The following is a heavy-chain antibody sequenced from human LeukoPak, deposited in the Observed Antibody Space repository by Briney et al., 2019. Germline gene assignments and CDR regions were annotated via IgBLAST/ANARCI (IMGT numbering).Heavy chain of an antibody. V-gene: IGHV4-30-2*01. CDR2: IYRSGST. Sequence: SETLSLTCAVSSGSISSSGYSWIWIRQPPGKGLEWIGYIYRSGSTYYNPSLKSRVTVSVDRSKNQFSLKLSSVTAADTAVYYCARGATTVVNPYYFDYWGQGTLVTVSS. CDR1: SGSISSSGYS. J-gene: IGHJ4*02. CDR3: ARGATTVVNPYYFDY. D-gene: IGHD4-23*01.